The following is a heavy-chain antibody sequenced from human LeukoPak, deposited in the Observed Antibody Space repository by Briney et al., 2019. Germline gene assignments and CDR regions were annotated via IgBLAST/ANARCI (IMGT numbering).Heavy chain of an antibody. Sequence: SETLSLTCAVYGGSFSGYYWSWIRQPPGKGPEWIGEINHSGSTNYNPSLKSRVTISVDTSKNQFSLKLSSVTAADTAVYYCARESVRYYYGSGSSYYCYGMDVWGQGTTVTVSS. V-gene: IGHV4-34*01. CDR3: ARESVRYYYGSGSSYYCYGMDV. D-gene: IGHD3-10*01. CDR2: INHSGST. J-gene: IGHJ6*02. CDR1: GGSFSGYY.